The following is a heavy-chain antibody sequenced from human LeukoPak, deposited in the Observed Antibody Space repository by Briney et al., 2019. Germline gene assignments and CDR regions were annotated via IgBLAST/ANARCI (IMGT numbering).Heavy chain of an antibody. Sequence: ASVKVSYKASGYTFTSYYMHWVRQAPGQGLEWMGIINPSGGSTSYAQKFQGRVTMTRDTSTSTAYMELSSLRSEDTAVYYCARGIGTVTSFDYWGQGTLVTVSS. CDR3: ARGIGTVTSFDY. V-gene: IGHV1-46*01. CDR1: GYTFTSYY. CDR2: INPSGGST. D-gene: IGHD4-17*01. J-gene: IGHJ4*02.